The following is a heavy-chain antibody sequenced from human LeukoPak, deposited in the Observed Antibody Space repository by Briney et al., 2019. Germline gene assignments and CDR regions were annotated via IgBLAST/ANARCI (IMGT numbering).Heavy chain of an antibody. Sequence: GASVKVSCKASGGTFSSYAISWVRQAPGQGLEWMGGIIPIFGTANYAQKFQGRVTITTDESTSTAYMELSSLRSEDTAVYYCARLLNLAVAGWGQGTLVTVSS. D-gene: IGHD6-19*01. CDR1: GGTFSSYA. CDR2: IIPIFGTA. CDR3: ARLLNLAVAG. V-gene: IGHV1-69*05. J-gene: IGHJ4*02.